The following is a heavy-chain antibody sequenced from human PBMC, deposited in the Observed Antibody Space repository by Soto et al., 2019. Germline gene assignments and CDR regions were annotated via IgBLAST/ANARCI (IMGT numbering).Heavy chain of an antibody. CDR2: IIPILGIA. CDR1: GGTFSSYA. J-gene: IGHJ5*02. CDR3: ARDRDGTTLWSVWFDP. D-gene: IGHD1-1*01. V-gene: IGHV1-69*04. Sequence: SVKVSCKASGGTFSSYAISWVRQAPGQGLEWMGRIIPILGIANYAQKFQGRVTITADKSTSTAYMELSSLRSEATAVYYCARDRDGTTLWSVWFDPWGQGTLVTVSS.